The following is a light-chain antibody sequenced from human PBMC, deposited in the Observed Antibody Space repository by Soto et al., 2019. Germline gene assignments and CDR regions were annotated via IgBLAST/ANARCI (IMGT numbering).Light chain of an antibody. CDR2: GAS. J-gene: IGKJ1*01. CDR3: QHYNSYSEA. CDR1: QGVSTY. Sequence: DIQLTQSPSFLSASVGDRVTMTCRASQGVSTYLAWYQQKPGKAPKLLIYGASTLQSGVPSRFSGSGSGTEFALAISSLQPEDFATYYCQHYNSYSEAFGQGTKVELK. V-gene: IGKV1-9*01.